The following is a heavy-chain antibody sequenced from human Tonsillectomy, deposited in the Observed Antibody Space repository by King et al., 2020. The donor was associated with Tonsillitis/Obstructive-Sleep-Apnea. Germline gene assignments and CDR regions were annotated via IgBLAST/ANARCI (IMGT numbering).Heavy chain of an antibody. CDR1: GYSFTSYW. CDR2: IYPGDSDT. J-gene: IGHJ6*03. V-gene: IGHV5-51*01. Sequence: VQLVESGAEVKKPGESLKISCKGSGYSFTSYWIGWVRQMPGKGLEWVGIIYPGDSDTRYSPSFQGQVTISADKSISTAYLQWSSLKASDTAMYYCARQRGDIVVVPAAMPYYYYYMDVWGKGTTVTVSS. CDR3: ARQRGDIVVVPAAMPYYYYYMDV. D-gene: IGHD2-2*01.